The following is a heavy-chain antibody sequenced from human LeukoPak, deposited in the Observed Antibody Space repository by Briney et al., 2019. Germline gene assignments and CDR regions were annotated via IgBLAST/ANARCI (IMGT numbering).Heavy chain of an antibody. CDR3: ARVPGYDSSGYYLGGFDP. CDR1: GGSISSYY. J-gene: IGHJ5*02. V-gene: IGHV4-4*07. CDR2: VYTSGST. D-gene: IGHD3-22*01. Sequence: SETLSLTCTVSGGSISSYYWSWIRQPAGKGLEWIGRVYTSGSTNYNPSLKSRVTMPVDTSKNQFSLKLSSVTAADTAVYYCARVPGYDSSGYYLGGFDPWGQGTLVTVSS.